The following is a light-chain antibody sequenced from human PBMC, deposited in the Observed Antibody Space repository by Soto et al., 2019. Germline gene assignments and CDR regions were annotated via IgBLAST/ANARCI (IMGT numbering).Light chain of an antibody. CDR2: SNN. CDR1: SSNIGSNT. Sequence: QSVLTQPPSASGTPEQRVTISCSGSSSNIGSNTVNWYQHLPRAAPKLLIQSNNQRPSGVPDRFSGSQSGTSASLAISGLQSEDEADYYCAVWDDSLNGYVFGTGTKVTVL. V-gene: IGLV1-44*01. J-gene: IGLJ1*01. CDR3: AVWDDSLNGYV.